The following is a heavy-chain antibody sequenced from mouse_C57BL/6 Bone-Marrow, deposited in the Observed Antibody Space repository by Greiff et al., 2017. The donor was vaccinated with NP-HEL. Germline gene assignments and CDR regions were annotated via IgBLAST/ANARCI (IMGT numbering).Heavy chain of an antibody. CDR1: GYTFTDYY. J-gene: IGHJ2*01. D-gene: IGHD1-2*01. V-gene: IGHV1-19*01. CDR2: INPYNGGT. CDR3: ASPPGYFPPGY. Sequence: VQLQQSGPVLVKPGASVKMSCKASGYTFTDYYMNWVKQSHGKSLEWIGVINPYNGGTSYNQKFKGKATLTVDKSSSTACMELNSLTSEDSAVIYCASPPGYFPPGYGGQGTTLTVSS.